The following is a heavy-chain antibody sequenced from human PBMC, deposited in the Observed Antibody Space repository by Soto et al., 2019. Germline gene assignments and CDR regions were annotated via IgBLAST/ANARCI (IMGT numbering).Heavy chain of an antibody. CDR3: ARYRELARLNGYYYGMDV. Sequence: ASVKVSCKASGYTFINYGISWERQAPGQGLEWRGCISVYKGNTDYAQRFQGRVTMTTDTSTNTAYREERRLSSDDTAISYCARYRELARLNGYYYGMDVWGQGTTVTVCS. CDR1: GYTFINYG. D-gene: IGHD2-8*01. J-gene: IGHJ6*02. V-gene: IGHV1-18*04. CDR2: ISVYKGNT.